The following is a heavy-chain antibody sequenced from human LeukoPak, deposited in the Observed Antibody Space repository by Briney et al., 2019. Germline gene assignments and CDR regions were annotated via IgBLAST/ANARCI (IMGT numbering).Heavy chain of an antibody. V-gene: IGHV3-74*01. CDR3: ARVLQQLARPSDY. CDR2: INSDGSST. CDR1: GFTFSSYW. Sequence: GGSLRLSCAASGFTFSSYWMHWVRQAPGKGLVWVSRINSDGSSTSYADSVKDRFTISRDNAKNTLYLQMNSLRAEDTAVYYCARVLQQLARPSDYWGQGTLVTVSS. J-gene: IGHJ4*02. D-gene: IGHD6-13*01.